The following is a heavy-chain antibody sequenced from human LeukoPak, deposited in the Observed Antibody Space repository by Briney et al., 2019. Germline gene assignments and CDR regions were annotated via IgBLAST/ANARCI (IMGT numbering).Heavy chain of an antibody. J-gene: IGHJ5*02. CDR2: INAGNGNT. CDR1: GYTFTTYA. V-gene: IGHV1-3*01. CDR3: ARFTMTRGWFDP. D-gene: IGHD3-22*01. Sequence: ASVKVSCKASGYTFTTYAMHWVRQAPGQRLEWMGWINAGNGNTKYSQEFQGRVIITRDTSASKAYMELRSLRSEDTAIYYCARFTMTRGWFDPWGQGTLVIVSS.